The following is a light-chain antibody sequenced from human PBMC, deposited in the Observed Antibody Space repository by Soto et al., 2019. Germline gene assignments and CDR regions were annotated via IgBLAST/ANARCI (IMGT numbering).Light chain of an antibody. CDR2: DVT. V-gene: IGLV2-18*02. J-gene: IGLJ1*01. CDR3: NSFTTSSTYV. Sequence: QSVLAQPPSVSGSPGQSVAISCTGTSRDVGSYNRVAWYQQPPGTAPKLIIYDVTNRPSGVPDRFSGSKSGNTVSLTIFGIQAENEADNYCNSFTTSSTYVFGTGTKVTVL. CDR1: SRDVGSYNR.